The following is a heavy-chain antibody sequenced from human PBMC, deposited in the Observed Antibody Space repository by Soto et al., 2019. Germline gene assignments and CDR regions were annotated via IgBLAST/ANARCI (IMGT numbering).Heavy chain of an antibody. CDR2: ISGSGGST. CDR3: AKGTFRQWLAYFDY. J-gene: IGHJ4*02. D-gene: IGHD6-19*01. Sequence: GGSLRLSCAASGFPFSSYAMSWVRQAPGKGLEWVSAISGSGGSTYYADSVKGRFTISRDNSKNTLYLQMNSLRAEDTAVYYCAKGTFRQWLAYFDYWGQGTLVTVSS. CDR1: GFPFSSYA. V-gene: IGHV3-23*01.